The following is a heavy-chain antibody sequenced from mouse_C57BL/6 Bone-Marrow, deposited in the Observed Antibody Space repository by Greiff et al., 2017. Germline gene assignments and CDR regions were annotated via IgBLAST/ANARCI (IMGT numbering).Heavy chain of an antibody. D-gene: IGHD1-1*01. V-gene: IGHV1-19*01. J-gene: IGHJ1*03. CDR1: GYTFTDYY. CDR2: INPYNGGT. Sequence: DVKLQESGPVLVKPGASVKMSCKASGYTFTDYYMNWVKQSHGKSLEWIGVINPYNGGTSYNQKFKGKATLTVDKSSSTAYMELNSLTSEDSAVYYCASDYYGSSYDWYFDVWGTGTTVTVSS. CDR3: ASDYYGSSYDWYFDV.